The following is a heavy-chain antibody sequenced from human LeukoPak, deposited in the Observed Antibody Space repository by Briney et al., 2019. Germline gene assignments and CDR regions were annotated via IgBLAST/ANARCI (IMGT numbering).Heavy chain of an antibody. Sequence: PGRSLRLSCAASGFTFSSYGMHWVRQAPGKGLEWVAVISYDGSNKYYADSVKGRFTISRDNSKNTLYLQMNSLRAEDTAVYYCAKEYYDSSGFDYWGQGTLVTVSS. J-gene: IGHJ4*02. V-gene: IGHV3-30*18. CDR1: GFTFSSYG. CDR3: AKEYYDSSGFDY. D-gene: IGHD3-22*01. CDR2: ISYDGSNK.